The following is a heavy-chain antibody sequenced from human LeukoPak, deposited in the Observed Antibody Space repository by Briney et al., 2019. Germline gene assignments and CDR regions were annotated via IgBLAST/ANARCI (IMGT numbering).Heavy chain of an antibody. V-gene: IGHV3-30*18. D-gene: IGHD6-13*01. Sequence: PGGSLRLSCAASGFTFSSHAMNWVRQAPGKGLEWVAVISYDGSNKYYADSVKGRFTISRDNSKNTLYLQMDSLRAEDTAVYYCAKGYSSSWIGLDYWGQGTLVTVSS. CDR3: AKGYSSSWIGLDY. J-gene: IGHJ4*02. CDR1: GFTFSSHA. CDR2: ISYDGSNK.